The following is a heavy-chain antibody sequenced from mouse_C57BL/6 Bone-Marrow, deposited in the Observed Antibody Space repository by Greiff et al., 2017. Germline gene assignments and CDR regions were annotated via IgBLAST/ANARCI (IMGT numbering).Heavy chain of an antibody. CDR3: TRWIYYDYDSYFDY. V-gene: IGHV1-15*01. D-gene: IGHD2-4*01. CDR2: IDPETGGT. CDR1: GYTFTDYE. Sequence: LVESGAELVRPGASVTLSCKASGYTFTDYEMHWVKQTPVHGLEWIGAIDPETGGTAYNQKFKGKAILTADKSSSTAYMELRSLTSEDSAVYYCTRWIYYDYDSYFDYWGQGTTLTVSS. J-gene: IGHJ2*01.